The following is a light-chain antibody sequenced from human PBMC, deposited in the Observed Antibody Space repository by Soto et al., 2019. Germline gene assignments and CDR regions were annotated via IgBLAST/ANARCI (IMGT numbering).Light chain of an antibody. CDR3: CSYTSSSTHV. V-gene: IGLV2-14*03. Sequence: QSALTQPASVXXXXXXXXXISCTGTSSDVGGYNFVSWYQQHPGKVPKLMIFDVNRRPSGVSDRFSGSKSGNTASLTISGLQAEDEGDYYCCSYTSSSTHVFGSGTKLTVL. J-gene: IGLJ1*01. CDR2: DVN. CDR1: SSDVGGYNF.